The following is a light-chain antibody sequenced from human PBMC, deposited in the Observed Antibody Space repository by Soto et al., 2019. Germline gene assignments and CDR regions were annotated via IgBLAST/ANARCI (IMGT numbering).Light chain of an antibody. CDR2: GAS. V-gene: IGKV3-15*01. J-gene: IGKJ1*01. CDR3: QQHNNWPRT. Sequence: EIVMTQSPATLSVSPGEGVTLSCRAGQSVRSNLAWYQQKPGQAPRLLIYGASTRATGIPARFSGSGSGTEFTLTISSLQSEDFAVYYCQQHNNWPRTFGQGTKVEI. CDR1: QSVRSN.